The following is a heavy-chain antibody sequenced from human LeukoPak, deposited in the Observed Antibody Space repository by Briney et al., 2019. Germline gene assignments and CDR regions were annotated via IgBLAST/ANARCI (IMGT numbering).Heavy chain of an antibody. CDR2: INPNSGGT. V-gene: IGHV1-2*04. Sequence: ASVKVSCKASGYTFTSYGISWVRQAPGQGLEWMGWINPNSGGTNYAQKFQGWVTMTRDTSISTAYMELSRLRSDDTAVYYCAGSRRRGWWNYYYGMDVWGQGTTVTVSS. D-gene: IGHD6-19*01. CDR3: AGSRRRGWWNYYYGMDV. CDR1: GYTFTSYG. J-gene: IGHJ6*02.